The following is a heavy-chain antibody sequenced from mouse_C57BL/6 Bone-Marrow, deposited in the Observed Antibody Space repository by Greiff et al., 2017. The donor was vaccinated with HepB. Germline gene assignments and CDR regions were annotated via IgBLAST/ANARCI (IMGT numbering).Heavy chain of an antibody. J-gene: IGHJ3*01. CDR1: GFTFSDYY. Sequence: DVMLVESGGGLVQPGGSLKLSCAASGFTFSDYYMYWVRQTPEKRLEWVAYISNGGGSTYYPDTVKGRFTISRDNAKNTLYLQMSRLKSEDTAMYYCARRDGYYGRAWFAYWGQGTLVTVSA. CDR2: ISNGGGST. V-gene: IGHV5-12*01. CDR3: ARRDGYYGRAWFAY. D-gene: IGHD2-3*01.